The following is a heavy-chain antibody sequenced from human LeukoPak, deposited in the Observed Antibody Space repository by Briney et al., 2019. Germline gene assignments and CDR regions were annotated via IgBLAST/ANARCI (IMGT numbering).Heavy chain of an antibody. Sequence: SVKVSCRASGGTFSSYAISWVRQAPGQGLEWMGGIIPIFGTANYAQKFQGRVTITADESTSTAYMELSSLRSEDTAVYYCARDSVVVTATVDYWGQGTLVTVSS. CDR3: ARDSVVVTATVDY. CDR2: IIPIFGTA. CDR1: GGTFSSYA. D-gene: IGHD2-21*02. J-gene: IGHJ4*02. V-gene: IGHV1-69*13.